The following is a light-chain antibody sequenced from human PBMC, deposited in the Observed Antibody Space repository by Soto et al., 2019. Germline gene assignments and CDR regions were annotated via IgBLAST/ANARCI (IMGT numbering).Light chain of an antibody. Sequence: AIRMTRSPSSLSASTGYRFIITCLASQGISSYLAWYQQKPVKAPKLLIYAASTLQSGVPSRFSGSGSGTDFTLTISCLQSEDFATYYCQQSYSSPITFGQGTLLEIK. V-gene: IGKV1-8*01. CDR3: QQSYSSPIT. J-gene: IGKJ5*01. CDR1: QGISSY. CDR2: AAS.